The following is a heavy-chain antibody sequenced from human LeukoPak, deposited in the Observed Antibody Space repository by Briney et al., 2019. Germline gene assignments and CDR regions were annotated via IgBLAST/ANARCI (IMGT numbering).Heavy chain of an antibody. V-gene: IGHV1-18*01. CDR2: IGAYNGNT. CDR3: ARGLVPIAAAGTTGWFDP. D-gene: IGHD6-13*01. CDR1: GYTFTSYG. Sequence: ASVKVSCKASGYTFTSYGISWVRQAPGQGLEWMGWIGAYNGNTNYAQKLQGRVTMTTDTPTSTAYMELRSLRSDDTAVYYCARGLVPIAAAGTTGWFDPWGQGTLVTVSS. J-gene: IGHJ5*02.